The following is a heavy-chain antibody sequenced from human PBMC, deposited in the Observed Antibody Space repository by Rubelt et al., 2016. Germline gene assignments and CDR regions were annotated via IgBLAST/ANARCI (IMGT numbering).Heavy chain of an antibody. CDR2: INHSGST. Sequence: QVQLQQWGAGLLKPSETMSLTCAVYGGSFRGYYWSWIRQPPGKGLEWIWEINHSGSTKYNPSLKSVVTKAVDTSKNQLSLKLSSVTAADTAVYYCARDGGYYGSGSYVACDIWGQGTMVTVSS. CDR3: ARDGGYYGSGSYVACDI. CDR1: GGSFRGYY. J-gene: IGHJ3*02. V-gene: IGHV4-34*01. D-gene: IGHD3-10*01.